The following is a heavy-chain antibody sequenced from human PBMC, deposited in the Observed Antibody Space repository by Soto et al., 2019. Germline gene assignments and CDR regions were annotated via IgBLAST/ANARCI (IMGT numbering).Heavy chain of an antibody. CDR3: ATDSDYRRSWPX. J-gene: IGHJ4*02. V-gene: IGHV1-2*02. CDR2: INPKSGVT. Sequence: ASVKVSCKASGYSFTDYFMHWVRQAPGQGLEWMGWINPKSGVTNYAKMFQGRVTMTIDTSITTAYMDLSSLKSYDTAVYYCATDSDYRRSWPXWGQGTPVTVSX. D-gene: IGHD4-4*01. CDR1: GYSFTDYF.